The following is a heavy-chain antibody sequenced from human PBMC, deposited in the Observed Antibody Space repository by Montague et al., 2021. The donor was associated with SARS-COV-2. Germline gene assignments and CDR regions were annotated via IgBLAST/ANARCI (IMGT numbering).Heavy chain of an antibody. CDR2: TYYRSKWYN. CDR1: GERLSSDSLY. V-gene: IGHV6-1*01. CDR3: ARKMDSSFDV. D-gene: IGHD2-2*03. Sequence: GERLSSDSLYWHWIRQSPSRGLEWLASTYYRSKWYNDSAPSVSGRATVKPDTSRNQFSLHLDSVTPEDTALYFCARKMDSSFDVWGKGTMVIGSS. J-gene: IGHJ3*01.